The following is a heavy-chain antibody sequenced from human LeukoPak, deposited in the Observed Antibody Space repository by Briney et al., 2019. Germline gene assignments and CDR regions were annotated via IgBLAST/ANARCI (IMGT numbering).Heavy chain of an antibody. Sequence: SVKVSXKASGGTFSSYAVSWVRQAPGQGLEWMGRIIPIFGTANYAQKFQGRVTITTDESTSTAYMELSSLRSEDTAVYYCARVKGRGSGYHLDIWGQGTMVTVSS. V-gene: IGHV1-69*05. CDR2: IIPIFGTA. CDR3: ARVKGRGSGYHLDI. J-gene: IGHJ3*02. D-gene: IGHD3-22*01. CDR1: GGTFSSYA.